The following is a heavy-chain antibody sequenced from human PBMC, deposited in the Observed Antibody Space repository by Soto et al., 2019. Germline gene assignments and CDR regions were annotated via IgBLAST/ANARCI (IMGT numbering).Heavy chain of an antibody. CDR3: ARLSGWYYYYGMDV. J-gene: IGHJ6*02. V-gene: IGHV4-39*01. Sequence: ASETLSLTCTLFGCSISSSSYYWGWIRQPPGKGLEWIGSIYYSGSTYYNPSLKSRVTISVDTSKNQFSLKLSSVTAADTAVYYCARLSGWYYYYGMDVWGQGTTVT. D-gene: IGHD6-19*01. CDR1: GCSISSSSYY. CDR2: IYYSGST.